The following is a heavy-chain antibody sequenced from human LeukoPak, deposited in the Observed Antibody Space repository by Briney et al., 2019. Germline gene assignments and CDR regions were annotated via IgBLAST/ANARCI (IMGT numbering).Heavy chain of an antibody. CDR3: ARMNTAMVPHFDY. CDR2: IYTSGST. V-gene: IGHV4-4*07. D-gene: IGHD5-18*01. CDR1: GGSISRYY. J-gene: IGHJ4*02. Sequence: PSETLSLTCTVSGGSISRYYWSWIRQPAGKGLEWIGRIYTSGSTNYNPSLKSRVTMSVDTSKNQFSLKLSSVTAADTAVYYCARMNTAMVPHFDYWGQGTLVTVSS.